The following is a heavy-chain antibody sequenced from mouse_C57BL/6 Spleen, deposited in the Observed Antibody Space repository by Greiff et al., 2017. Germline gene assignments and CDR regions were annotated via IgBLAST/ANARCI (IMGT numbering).Heavy chain of an antibody. CDR3: ARDLITTVVAFDY. CDR2: ISYDGSN. Sequence: EVKLMESGPGLVKPSQSLSLTCSVTGYSITSGYYWNWIRQFPGNKLEWMGYISYDGSNNYNPSLKNRISITRDTSKNQFFLKLNSVTTEDTATYYCARDLITTVVAFDYWGQGTTLTVSS. CDR1: GYSITSGYY. J-gene: IGHJ2*01. D-gene: IGHD1-1*01. V-gene: IGHV3-6*01.